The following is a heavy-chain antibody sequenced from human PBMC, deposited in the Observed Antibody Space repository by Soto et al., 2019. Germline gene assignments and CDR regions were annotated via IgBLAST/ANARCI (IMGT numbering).Heavy chain of an antibody. J-gene: IGHJ4*02. D-gene: IGHD2-15*01. CDR2: IIPNLGIT. CDR1: GGTLSSYT. Sequence: QVQLVQSGAEVKKPGSSVKVSCKASGGTLSSYTFSWVRQAPGQGLGGLGRIIPNLGITNYAQKFQGRITIIVDKSTSTAYMELSSLRSEDTAVYYCARDKGYCSGASCPDFDYWGQGTLVTVSS. V-gene: IGHV1-69*08. CDR3: ARDKGYCSGASCPDFDY.